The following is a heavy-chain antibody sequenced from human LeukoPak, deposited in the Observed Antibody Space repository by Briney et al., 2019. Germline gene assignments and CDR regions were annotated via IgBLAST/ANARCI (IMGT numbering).Heavy chain of an antibody. CDR3: ARGLGYYYDSSGYLDY. D-gene: IGHD3-22*01. CDR2: IYYSGST. V-gene: IGHV4-61*08. J-gene: IGHJ4*02. Sequence: SETLSLTCAVSGGSISSGGYSWSWIRQPPGKGLEWIGYIYYSGSTNYNPSLKSRVTISVDTSKNQFSLKLSSVTAADTAVYYCARGLGYYYDSSGYLDYWGQGTLVTVSS. CDR1: GGSISSGGYS.